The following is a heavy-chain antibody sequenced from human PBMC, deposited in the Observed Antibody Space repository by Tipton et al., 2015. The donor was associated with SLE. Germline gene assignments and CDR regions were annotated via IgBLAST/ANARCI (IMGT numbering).Heavy chain of an antibody. V-gene: IGHV4-39*07. CDR1: GGSISSSSYY. Sequence: TLSLTCTVSGGSISSSSYYWGWIRQPPGKGLEWIGTIYYTGSTYYNPSLKSRVTVSVDMSKNQFSLKLSSVTAADTAVYYCASRGIAAAGTGTYAFDIWGQGTMVTVSS. CDR3: ASRGIAAAGTGTYAFDI. J-gene: IGHJ3*02. CDR2: IYYTGST. D-gene: IGHD6-13*01.